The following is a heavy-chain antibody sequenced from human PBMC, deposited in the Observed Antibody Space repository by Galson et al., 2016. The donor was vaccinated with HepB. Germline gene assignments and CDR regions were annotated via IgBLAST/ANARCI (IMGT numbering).Heavy chain of an antibody. CDR2: IYYSGST. D-gene: IGHD5-18*01. CDR1: GGSISSDNYY. J-gene: IGHJ5*02. Sequence: TLSLTCTVSGGSISSDNYYWSWIRQHPGKGLEWIGYIYYSGSTYYNPSLKSRVTISADTSKNQFSLKLSSVTAADTAVYYCARDRCEGHSYGCNWFDPWGQGALVTVSS. V-gene: IGHV4-31*03. CDR3: ARDRCEGHSYGCNWFDP.